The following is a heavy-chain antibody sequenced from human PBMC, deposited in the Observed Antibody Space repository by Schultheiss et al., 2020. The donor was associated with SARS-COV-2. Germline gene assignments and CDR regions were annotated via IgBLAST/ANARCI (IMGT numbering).Heavy chain of an antibody. CDR2: IYYSGST. CDR3: ALVPAAIRVFDY. CDR1: GYSISSGYY. J-gene: IGHJ4*02. Sequence: SETLSLTCAVSGYSISSGYYWGWIRQPPGKGLEWIGYIYYSGSTNYNPSLKSRVTISVDTSKNQFSLKLSSVTAADTAVYYCALVPAAIRVFDYWGQGTLVTVSS. V-gene: IGHV4-38-2*01. D-gene: IGHD2-2*02.